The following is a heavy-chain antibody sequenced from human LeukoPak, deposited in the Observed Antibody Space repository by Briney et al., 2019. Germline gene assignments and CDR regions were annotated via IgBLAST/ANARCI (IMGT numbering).Heavy chain of an antibody. D-gene: IGHD3-3*01. J-gene: IGHJ5*02. CDR1: GYTFITYY. CDR2: INPSVGRS. V-gene: IGHV1-46*01. Sequence: ASVKVSCKASGYTFITYYIHWLRQAPGQGLEWMGIINPSVGRSSYAQTFQGRLTMASDTSATTVYMELSSLRSEDTAVYYCARSPAYYDFWSGYYGYNWFDPWGQGTLVTVSS. CDR3: ARSPAYYDFWSGYYGYNWFDP.